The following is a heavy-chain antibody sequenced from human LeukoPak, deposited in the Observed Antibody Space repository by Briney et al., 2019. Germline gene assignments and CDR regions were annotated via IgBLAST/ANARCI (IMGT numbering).Heavy chain of an antibody. Sequence: PGGSLRLSCAASGFTFSSSWMSWVRQAPGKRLEWVDNIKADGSEKHHVDSVKGRFTISRDNAKTSLYLQMNSLRVEDTAVYYCTMGVELLPYWGQGTLVTVSS. J-gene: IGHJ4*02. V-gene: IGHV3-7*01. CDR1: GFTFSSSW. CDR3: TMGVELLPY. D-gene: IGHD1-26*01. CDR2: IKADGSEK.